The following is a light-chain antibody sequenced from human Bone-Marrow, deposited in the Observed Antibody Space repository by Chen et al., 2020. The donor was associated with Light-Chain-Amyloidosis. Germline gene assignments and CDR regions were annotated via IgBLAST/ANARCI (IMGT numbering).Light chain of an antibody. CDR1: NIAAKS. J-gene: IGLJ3*02. Sequence: SYVLTQAPSVSVAPGQTARITCGGQNIAAKSVHWYRQRPGQAPVLVLYDDSDRPSGIPERFSGSNSGNTAALTISRVEAGDEADYYCQVYDSSSDHAWVFGGGTRLSVL. V-gene: IGLV3-21*02. CDR2: DDS. CDR3: QVYDSSSDHAWV.